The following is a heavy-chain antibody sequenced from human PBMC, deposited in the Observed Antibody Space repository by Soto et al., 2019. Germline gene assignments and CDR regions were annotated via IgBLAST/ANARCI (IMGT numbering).Heavy chain of an antibody. J-gene: IGHJ4*02. CDR2: IYYSGST. D-gene: IGHD6-6*01. Sequence: SETLSLTCTVSGGSISSGDYYWSWIRQPPGKGLEWIGYIYYSGSTYYNPSLKSRVTISVDTSKNQFSLKLSSVTAADTAVYYCTVSPSIAALVDYWGQGTLVTVSS. CDR1: GGSISSGDYY. V-gene: IGHV4-30-4*01. CDR3: TVSPSIAALVDY.